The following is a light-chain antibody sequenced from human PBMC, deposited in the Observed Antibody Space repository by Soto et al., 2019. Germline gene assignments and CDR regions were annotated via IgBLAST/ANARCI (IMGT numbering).Light chain of an antibody. CDR1: QSVSSNY. J-gene: IGKJ2*03. CDR2: APS. Sequence: EIVLTQSPGTLSLSPGDRVTLSCRASQSVSSNYLAWYQQKPGQAPRLLIYAPSSRATGIPDRFSGSGSGTDFTLTISRLGTEDFAMYYCQQYGDYNSPRYSFGQGTRLEI. V-gene: IGKV3-20*01. CDR3: QQYGDYNSPRYS.